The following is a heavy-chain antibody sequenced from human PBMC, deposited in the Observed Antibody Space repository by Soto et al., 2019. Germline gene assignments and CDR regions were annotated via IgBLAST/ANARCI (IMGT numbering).Heavy chain of an antibody. V-gene: IGHV4-59*08. Sequence: PSETLSLTCTVSGGSISSYYWSWIRQPPGKGLEWIGYIYYSGSTNYNPSLNSRVTISVDTSKNQFSLKLSSVNAADTAVYYCARRWGDAFDIWGQGTMVTVSS. J-gene: IGHJ3*02. CDR1: GGSISSYY. CDR2: IYYSGST. CDR3: ARRWGDAFDI. D-gene: IGHD3-16*01.